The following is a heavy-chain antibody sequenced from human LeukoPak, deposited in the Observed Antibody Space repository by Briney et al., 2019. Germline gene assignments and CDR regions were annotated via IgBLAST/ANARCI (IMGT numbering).Heavy chain of an antibody. D-gene: IGHD3-10*01. CDR1: GFTFGDYA. V-gene: IGHV3-49*04. CDR3: TRAALSYYYGSGSPFDY. CDR2: IRSKAYGGTT. Sequence: GGSLRLSCTASGFTFGDYAMSWVRQAPGKGLEWVGFIRSKAYGGTTEYAASVKGRFTISRDDSKSIAYLQMNSLKTEDTAVYYCTRAALSYYYGSGSPFDYWGQGTLVTVSS. J-gene: IGHJ4*02.